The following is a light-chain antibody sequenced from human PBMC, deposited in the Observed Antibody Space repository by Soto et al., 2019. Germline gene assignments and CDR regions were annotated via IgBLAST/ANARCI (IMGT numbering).Light chain of an antibody. CDR3: SSYAGGNNLV. J-gene: IGLJ2*01. CDR1: SSDVGGYDY. Sequence: QSVLTQPPSASGSPGQSVTISCTGTSSDVGGYDYVSWYQQHPGKAPKLIIYEVNKRPSGVPDRFSGSKSGSTASLTVSGLQADDEADFYCSSYAGGNNLVFGGGTKLTVL. CDR2: EVN. V-gene: IGLV2-8*01.